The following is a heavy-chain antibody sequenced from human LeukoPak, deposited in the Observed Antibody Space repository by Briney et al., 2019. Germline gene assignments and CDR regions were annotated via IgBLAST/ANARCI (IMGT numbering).Heavy chain of an antibody. D-gene: IGHD2-2*03. V-gene: IGHV3-48*03. CDR2: ISGSGDNI. CDR1: GFTFSSYE. J-gene: IGHJ4*02. CDR3: ARILDMRYYFDY. Sequence: GGSLRLSCAASGFTFSSYEMNWVRQAPGKGLEWLAYISGSGDNIYYADSVKGRFTISRDNAKNSLYLQMNSLRAEDTAVYYCARILDMRYYFDYWGQGTLVTVSS.